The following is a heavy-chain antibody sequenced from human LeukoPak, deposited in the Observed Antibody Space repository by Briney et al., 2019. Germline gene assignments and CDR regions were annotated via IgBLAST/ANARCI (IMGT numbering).Heavy chain of an antibody. J-gene: IGHJ4*02. CDR1: GGSFSGCY. D-gene: IGHD5-18*01. CDR3: ARHPTSLTAMVTDY. Sequence: PSETLSLTCAVYGGSFSGCYWSWIRQPPGKGLEWIGSIYHSGSTYYNPSLKSRVTISVDTSKNQFSLKLSSVTAADTAVYYCARHPTSLTAMVTDYWGQGTLVTVSS. CDR2: IYHSGST. V-gene: IGHV4-34*01.